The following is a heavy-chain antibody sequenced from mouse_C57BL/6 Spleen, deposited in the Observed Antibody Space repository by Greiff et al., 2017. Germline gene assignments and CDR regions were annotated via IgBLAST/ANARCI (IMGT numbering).Heavy chain of an antibody. V-gene: IGHV1-39*01. CDR3: ARREGYDYDNYAMDY. CDR1: GYSFTDYN. Sequence: VQLQQSGPELVKPGASVKISCKASGYSFTDYNMNWVKQSNGKSLEWIGVINPNYGTTSYNQKFKGKATLTVDKSSSPAYMQLNSLTSEDSAVYYCARREGYDYDNYAMDYWGQGTSVTVSS. D-gene: IGHD2-4*01. J-gene: IGHJ4*01. CDR2: INPNYGTT.